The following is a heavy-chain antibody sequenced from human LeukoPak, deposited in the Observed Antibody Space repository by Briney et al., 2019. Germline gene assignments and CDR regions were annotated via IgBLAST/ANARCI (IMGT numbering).Heavy chain of an antibody. J-gene: IGHJ3*02. D-gene: IGHD3-3*01. V-gene: IGHV3-33*01. Sequence: GGALRLFCAAAGFTFSSSGLHWVRQAPGKGLEWVAVIWFDGSHKYYADTVKGRFTISRDNSKNTLYLQMNSLRAEDTAAYYCARGFLGDAFDIWGQGTMVTVSS. CDR2: IWFDGSHK. CDR1: GFTFSSSG. CDR3: ARGFLGDAFDI.